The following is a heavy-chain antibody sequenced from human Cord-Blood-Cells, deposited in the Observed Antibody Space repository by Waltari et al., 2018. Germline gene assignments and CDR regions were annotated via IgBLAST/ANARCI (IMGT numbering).Heavy chain of an antibody. Sequence: QITLKESGPTLVKPTQTLTLTCTFSGFSLSTSGVGVGWIRQPPGKALEWLALIYWNDDKRYSPSLKSRLTITKDTSKNQVVLTMTNMDPVDTATYYCAYSSLNPPLDAFDIWGQGTMVTVSS. V-gene: IGHV2-5*01. CDR1: GFSLSTSGVG. CDR2: IYWNDDK. CDR3: AYSSLNPPLDAFDI. J-gene: IGHJ3*02.